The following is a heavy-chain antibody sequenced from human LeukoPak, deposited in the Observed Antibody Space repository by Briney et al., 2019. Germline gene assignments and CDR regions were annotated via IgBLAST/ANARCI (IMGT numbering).Heavy chain of an antibody. CDR2: INHSGST. D-gene: IGHD3-22*01. CDR1: GGSFSGYY. Sequence: KPSETLSLTCAVYGGSFSGYYWSWIRQPPGKGLEWIGEINHSGSTNYNPSLKSRVTISVDTSKNQFSLKLSSVTAADTAVYYCARVHHDYYDSSGYYYGIDYWGQGTLVTVSS. V-gene: IGHV4-34*01. J-gene: IGHJ4*02. CDR3: ARVHHDYYDSSGYYYGIDY.